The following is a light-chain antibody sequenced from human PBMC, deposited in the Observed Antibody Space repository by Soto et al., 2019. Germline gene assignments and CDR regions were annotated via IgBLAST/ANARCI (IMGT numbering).Light chain of an antibody. V-gene: IGLV2-14*01. Sequence: QSVLTQPASVSGSPGQSITISCTGTSSDVGAYNYVSWYQQHPGKAPRLMIFDVNNRPSGVSYRFSGSKSGNTASLTISGLQAEDEADYYCCSYTISSTRVFGGGTKLTVL. J-gene: IGLJ2*01. CDR2: DVN. CDR1: SSDVGAYNY. CDR3: CSYTISSTRV.